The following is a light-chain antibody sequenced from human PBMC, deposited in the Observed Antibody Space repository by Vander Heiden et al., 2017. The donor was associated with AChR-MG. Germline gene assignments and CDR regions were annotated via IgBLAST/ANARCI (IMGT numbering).Light chain of an antibody. J-gene: IGLJ3*02. CDR2: DDS. CDR3: YSTDSSGNHRV. CDR1: ALPKKY. Sequence: SYDLTQPPSVSVSPGQTARITCSGDALPKKYASWYQQKSGQAPVLVIYDDSKRPSGIPERFSGSSSGTMATLTISGAQVEDEADYYCYSTDSSGNHRVFGGGTKLTVL. V-gene: IGLV3-10*01.